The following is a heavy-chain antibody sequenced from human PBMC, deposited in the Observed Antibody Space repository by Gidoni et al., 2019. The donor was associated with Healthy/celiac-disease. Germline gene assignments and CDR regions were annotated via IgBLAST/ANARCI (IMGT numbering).Heavy chain of an antibody. CDR2: IKQDGSEK. CDR3: AREGGGDIVVVVAATDAFDI. D-gene: IGHD2-15*01. CDR1: GFPFSSSW. Sequence: EVQLVESGGGLVQPGGSLRLSCAASGFPFSSSWMSWVRQAPGKGLEWVANIKQDGSEKYYVDSVKGRFTISRDNAKNSLYLQMNSLRAEDTAVYYCAREGGGDIVVVVAATDAFDIWGQGTMVTVSS. J-gene: IGHJ3*02. V-gene: IGHV3-7*05.